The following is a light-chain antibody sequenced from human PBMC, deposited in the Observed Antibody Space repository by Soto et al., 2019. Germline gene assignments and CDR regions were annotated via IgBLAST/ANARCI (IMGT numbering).Light chain of an antibody. CDR1: SSDVGGYNY. V-gene: IGLV2-14*01. CDR2: EVS. Sequence: QSVLTQPASVSGSPGQSITISCTGTSSDVGGYNYVSWYQQNPGKAPKLMIYEVSNRPSGVSNRFSGSKSDNTASLTISGLQAEDEADYYCSSYTSSSTLYVFGTGTKVTVL. J-gene: IGLJ1*01. CDR3: SSYTSSSTLYV.